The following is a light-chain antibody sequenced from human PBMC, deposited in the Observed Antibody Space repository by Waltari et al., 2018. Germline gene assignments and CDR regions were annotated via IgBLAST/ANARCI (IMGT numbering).Light chain of an antibody. J-gene: IGKJ2*01. CDR2: AAS. Sequence: DIQMPPSPSSLPASSGARVTITCRASQTISSYLTWYRQKPGKAPNLLIYAASRLHSGVPSRFNGSGSGTDFTLTISSLQPEDSATYYCQQSYNSPYTFGQGTGLEI. V-gene: IGKV1-39*01. CDR3: QQSYNSPYT. CDR1: QTISSY.